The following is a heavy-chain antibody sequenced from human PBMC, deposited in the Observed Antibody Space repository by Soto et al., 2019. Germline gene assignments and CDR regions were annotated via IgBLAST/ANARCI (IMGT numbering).Heavy chain of an antibody. V-gene: IGHV3-23*01. J-gene: IGHJ3*02. CDR2: ISGSGDSA. D-gene: IGHD1-1*01. Sequence: RPSCAASGIPFSTGDMSWVPQAPGKGLEWVSGISGSGDSAFYADSVRGRFAISRDNSRNTVFLQMNSLRAEDTAVYYCAKDRSLVRRGTFDIWGQGTMVTVSS. CDR1: GIPFSTGD. CDR3: AKDRSLVRRGTFDI.